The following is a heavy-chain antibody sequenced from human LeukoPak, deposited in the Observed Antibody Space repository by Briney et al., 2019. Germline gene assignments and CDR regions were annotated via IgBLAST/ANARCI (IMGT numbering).Heavy chain of an antibody. CDR1: GFSFSSYA. CDR2: ISGSGGST. CDR3: SNHLRGPLSKGGFDC. J-gene: IGHJ4*02. Sequence: PGGSLRLPCAASGFSFSSYALSWVRQAPGKGLEWVSAISGSGGSTYYADSVKGRFTISRDNSKNTLYLQMNSLRAEDTAVYYCSNHLRGPLSKGGFDCWGQGTLVTVSS. D-gene: IGHD3-10*01. V-gene: IGHV3-23*01.